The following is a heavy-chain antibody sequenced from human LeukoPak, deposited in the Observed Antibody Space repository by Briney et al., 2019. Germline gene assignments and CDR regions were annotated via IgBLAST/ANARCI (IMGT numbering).Heavy chain of an antibody. Sequence: ASVKVSCKASGYTFTSYAMHWVRQAPGQRLEWMGWINAGNGNTKYSQEFQGRVTITRDTSASTAYMELSSLRSEGMAVYYCARDGSSGSENWFDPWGQGTLVTVSS. V-gene: IGHV1-3*03. D-gene: IGHD6-19*01. CDR1: GYTFTSYA. J-gene: IGHJ5*02. CDR2: INAGNGNT. CDR3: ARDGSSGSENWFDP.